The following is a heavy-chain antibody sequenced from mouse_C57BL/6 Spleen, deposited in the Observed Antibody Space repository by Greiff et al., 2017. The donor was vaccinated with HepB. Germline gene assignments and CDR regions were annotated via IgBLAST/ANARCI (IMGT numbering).Heavy chain of an antibody. V-gene: IGHV1-53*01. D-gene: IGHD1-1*01. CDR3: ARSGKITSYYFDY. Sequence: QVQLQQSGTELVKPGASVKLSCKASGYTFTSYWMHWVKQRPGQGLEWIGNINPSNGGTNYNEKFKSKATLTVDKSSSTAYMQLSSLTSEDSAVYYCARSGKITSYYFDYWGQGTTLTVSS. J-gene: IGHJ2*01. CDR1: GYTFTSYW. CDR2: INPSNGGT.